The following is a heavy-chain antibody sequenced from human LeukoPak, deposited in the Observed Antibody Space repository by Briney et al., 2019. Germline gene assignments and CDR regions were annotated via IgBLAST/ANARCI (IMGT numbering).Heavy chain of an antibody. Sequence: ASVKVSCKVSGYTLTELSMHWVRQAPGKGLEWMGGFDPEDGETIYAQKFQGRVTMTEDTSTDTAYMELSSLRSEDTAVYYCAIFTQWLLGFDIWGQGTMVTVSS. CDR3: AIFTQWLLGFDI. D-gene: IGHD3-22*01. CDR1: GYTLTELS. J-gene: IGHJ3*02. CDR2: FDPEDGET. V-gene: IGHV1-24*01.